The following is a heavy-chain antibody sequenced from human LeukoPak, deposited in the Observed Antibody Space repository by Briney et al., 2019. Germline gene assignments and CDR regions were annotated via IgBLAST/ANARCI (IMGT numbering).Heavy chain of an antibody. CDR3: AINWGSSLGY. V-gene: IGHV3-33*01. CDR2: IWYDGSNK. CDR1: GFTFSSYG. Sequence: GRSLRLSCAASGFTFSSYGMHWVRQAPGKGLEWVAVIWYDGSNKYYADSVKGRFTISRDNSKNTLYLQMNSLRAEDTAVYYCAINWGSSLGYWGQGTLVTVSS. J-gene: IGHJ4*02. D-gene: IGHD7-27*01.